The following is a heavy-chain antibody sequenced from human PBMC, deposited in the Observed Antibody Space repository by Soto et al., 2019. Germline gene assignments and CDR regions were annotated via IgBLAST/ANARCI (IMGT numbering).Heavy chain of an antibody. CDR1: GFSLSTVGVG. J-gene: IGHJ4*02. Sequence: SGPTLVNPTQTLTLTCSFSGFSLSTVGVGVGWIRQPPGKALEWLALIYWDDDKYYSPSLKSRLTINKDTSKNHVVLTMANMDPVDTATYYCAHRPSGFGELLSRPFDHWGQGALVTVS. V-gene: IGHV2-5*02. CDR2: IYWDDDK. D-gene: IGHD3-10*01. CDR3: AHRPSGFGELLSRPFDH.